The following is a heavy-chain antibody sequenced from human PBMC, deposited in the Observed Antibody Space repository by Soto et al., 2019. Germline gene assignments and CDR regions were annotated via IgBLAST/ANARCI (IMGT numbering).Heavy chain of an antibody. Sequence: EVQLVQSGAEVKKPGESLKISCKTTGYIFSTYWIGWVRQLPGKGLEWMGNIYPGDSDTRYSPTFQGQVTISADESISAAYLQWSSLKVSDTAIYYCARQTPGQHGGNGDDAFDIWGQGTTVTVSS. CDR2: IYPGDSDT. V-gene: IGHV5-51*01. J-gene: IGHJ3*02. D-gene: IGHD2-15*01. CDR3: ARQTPGQHGGNGDDAFDI. CDR1: GYIFSTYW.